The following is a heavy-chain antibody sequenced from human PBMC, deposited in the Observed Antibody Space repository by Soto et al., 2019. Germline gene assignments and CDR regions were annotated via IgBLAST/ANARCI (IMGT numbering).Heavy chain of an antibody. CDR1: GFTFSSSV. CDR3: AREGALKPFSS. CDR2: ISGSDDWPYYSDTT. J-gene: IGHJ5*02. Sequence: HPGGSLRLSCAAAGFTFSSSVMTWVRQAPGKGLEWVSAISGSDDWPYYSDTTYYADSVKGRFTVSRDNSKNTLYLQIDSLRPEDTAIYYCAREGALKPFSSWGQGALVTVSS. V-gene: IGHV3-23*01.